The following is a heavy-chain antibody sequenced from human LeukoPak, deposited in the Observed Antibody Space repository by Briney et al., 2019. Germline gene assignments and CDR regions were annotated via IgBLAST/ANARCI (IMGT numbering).Heavy chain of an antibody. V-gene: IGHV3-30-3*01. CDR3: ARDRMVRGPDYYYGMDV. D-gene: IGHD3-10*01. CDR1: GFTFSSYA. Sequence: PGRSLRLSCAASGFTFSSYAMHWVRQAPGKGLEWVAVISYDGSNKYYADSVKGRFTISRDNSKNTLYLQMSSLRAEDTAVYYCARDRMVRGPDYYYGMDVWGQGTTVTVSS. CDR2: ISYDGSNK. J-gene: IGHJ6*02.